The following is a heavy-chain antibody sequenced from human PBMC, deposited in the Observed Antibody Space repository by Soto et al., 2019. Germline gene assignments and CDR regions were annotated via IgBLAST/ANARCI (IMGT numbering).Heavy chain of an antibody. CDR2: INPNSGGT. J-gene: IGHJ6*02. CDR3: ARDHRGSYSYYYYGMDV. Sequence: GASVKVSCKASGYTFTGYYMHWVRQAPGQGLEWMGWINPNSGGTNYAQKFQGWVTMTRDTSISTAYMQLSRLRSDDTAVYYCARDHRGSYSYYYYGMDVWGQGTTVTVSS. D-gene: IGHD1-26*01. CDR1: GYTFTGYY. V-gene: IGHV1-2*04.